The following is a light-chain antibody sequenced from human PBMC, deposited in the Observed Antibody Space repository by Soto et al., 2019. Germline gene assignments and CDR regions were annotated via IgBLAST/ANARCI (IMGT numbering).Light chain of an antibody. Sequence: DIKMTQSPSTLSASVGDRVTITCRASQSISTWLAWYQHKPGKAPNLLIYKASSLESGVPSRFSGSGSGTELTFTISSLQPDDVASYYCQQYGRYRTFGQGTKVEIK. CDR3: QQYGRYRT. CDR1: QSISTW. J-gene: IGKJ1*01. V-gene: IGKV1-5*03. CDR2: KAS.